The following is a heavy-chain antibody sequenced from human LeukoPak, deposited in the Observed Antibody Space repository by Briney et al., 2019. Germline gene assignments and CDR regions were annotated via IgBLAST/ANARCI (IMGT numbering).Heavy chain of an antibody. CDR1: GFTFSSYW. V-gene: IGHV3-23*01. J-gene: IGHJ6*02. D-gene: IGHD6-13*01. Sequence: PGGSLRLSCAASGFTFSSYWMSWVRQAPGKGLEWVSAISGNGGSTNYADSVKGRFSISRDNSKNTLYLQINSLRAEDMAVYYCAKDRNVAAAGTYYYYYGMDVWGQGTTVTVSS. CDR3: AKDRNVAAAGTYYYYYGMDV. CDR2: ISGNGGST.